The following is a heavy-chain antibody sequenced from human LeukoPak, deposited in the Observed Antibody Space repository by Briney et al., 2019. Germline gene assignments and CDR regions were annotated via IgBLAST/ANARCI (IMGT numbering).Heavy chain of an antibody. V-gene: IGHV3-74*01. D-gene: IGHD3-10*01. Sequence: GGSLRLSCAASGYTFSSYWMHWVRQAPGKGLVWVSRINSDGSSTSYADSVKGRFTISRDNAKNTLYLQMNSLRAEDTAVYYCARGGYGSGSYPYWGQGTLVTVSS. CDR3: ARGGYGSGSYPY. CDR2: INSDGSST. J-gene: IGHJ4*02. CDR1: GYTFSSYW.